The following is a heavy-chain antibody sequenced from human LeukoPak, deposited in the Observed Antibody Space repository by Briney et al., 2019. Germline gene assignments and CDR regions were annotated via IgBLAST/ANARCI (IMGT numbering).Heavy chain of an antibody. D-gene: IGHD5-24*01. CDR3: TRHRDGYSHAFDI. J-gene: IGHJ3*02. V-gene: IGHV3-49*04. CDR2: IRSKAYGGTT. Sequence: GGSLRLSCTASGFTFGDYAMSWVRQAPGKGLEWVGFIRSKAYGGTTEYAASVKGRFTISRDDSKGIAYLQMNSLKTEDTAVYYCTRHRDGYSHAFDIWGQGTMVTVSS. CDR1: GFTFGDYA.